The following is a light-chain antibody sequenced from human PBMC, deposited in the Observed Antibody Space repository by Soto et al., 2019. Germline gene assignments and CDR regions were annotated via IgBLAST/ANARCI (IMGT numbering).Light chain of an antibody. J-gene: IGKJ1*01. Sequence: EIVLTQSPATLSSFPGERVTLSFRASQYMSIRWAWYQHRPGQAPRLLIYQSSIRAAGIPARFSASGSGTDFTLTISDVQPEDFALYYCHQRQSWPRTFGQGTKVDI. CDR1: QYMSIR. CDR3: HQRQSWPRT. CDR2: QSS. V-gene: IGKV3-11*01.